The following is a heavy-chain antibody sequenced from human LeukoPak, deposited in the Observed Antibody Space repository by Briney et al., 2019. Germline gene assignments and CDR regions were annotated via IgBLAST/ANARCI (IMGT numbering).Heavy chain of an antibody. Sequence: SETLSLTCSVSGYSISSGFYWGWIRQPPGKGLEWIGSIFHSGSTYYNPSLKSRVTISVDTSKNQFSLKLSSVTAADTAVYYCARANYYDSSGYSRGAFDIWGQGTMVTVS. CDR3: ARANYYDSSGYSRGAFDI. D-gene: IGHD3-22*01. V-gene: IGHV4-38-2*02. CDR2: IFHSGST. J-gene: IGHJ3*02. CDR1: GYSISSGFY.